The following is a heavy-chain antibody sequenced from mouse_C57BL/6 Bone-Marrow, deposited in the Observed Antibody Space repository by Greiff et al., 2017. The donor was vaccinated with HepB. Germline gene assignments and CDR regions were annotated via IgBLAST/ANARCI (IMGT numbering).Heavy chain of an antibody. V-gene: IGHV5-6*01. Sequence: DVHLVESGGDLVKPGGSLKLSCAASGFTFSSYGMSWVRQTPDKRLEWVATISSGGSYTYYPDSVKGRFTISRDNAKNTLYLQMSSLKSEDTAMYYCARLGWDYYGSGAYWGQGTLVTVSA. J-gene: IGHJ3*01. CDR1: GFTFSSYG. CDR3: ARLGWDYYGSGAY. CDR2: ISSGGSYT. D-gene: IGHD1-1*01.